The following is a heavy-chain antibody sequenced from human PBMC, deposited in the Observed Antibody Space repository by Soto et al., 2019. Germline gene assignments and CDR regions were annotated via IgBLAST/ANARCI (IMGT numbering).Heavy chain of an antibody. CDR1: GFTFDDYA. CDR3: AKDTDPGLEAFDI. V-gene: IGHV3-9*01. Sequence: GGSLRLSCAASGFTFDDYAMHWVRQAPGKGLEWVSGISWNSGSIGYADSVKGRFTISRDNAKNSLYLQMNSLRAEDTALYYCAKDTDPGLEAFDIWGQGTMVTVSS. D-gene: IGHD1-1*01. J-gene: IGHJ3*02. CDR2: ISWNSGSI.